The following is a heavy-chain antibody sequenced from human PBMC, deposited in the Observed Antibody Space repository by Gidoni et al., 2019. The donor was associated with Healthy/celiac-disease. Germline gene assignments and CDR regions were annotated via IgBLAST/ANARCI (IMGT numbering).Heavy chain of an antibody. Sequence: EVKKPGSSVKVSCKASGGTFSSYAISWVRQAPGPGLEWMGGIIPIVGTANYAQKFQGRVTITADKSTSTAYMELSSLRSEDTAVYFWAREGGRSFDYWGQGTLVTVSS. J-gene: IGHJ4*02. CDR3: AREGGRSFDY. V-gene: IGHV1-69*06. D-gene: IGHD2-15*01. CDR1: GGTFSSYA. CDR2: IIPIVGTA.